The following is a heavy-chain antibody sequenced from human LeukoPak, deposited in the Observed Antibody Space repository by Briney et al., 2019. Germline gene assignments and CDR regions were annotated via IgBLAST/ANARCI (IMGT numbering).Heavy chain of an antibody. Sequence: ASVKVSCEASGYTFTGYYMHWVRQAPGQGLEWMGWINPNSGGTNYAQKFQGRVTMTRDTSISTAYMELSRLRSDDTAVYYCAMPDYGGKGETYYFDYWGQGTLVTVSS. J-gene: IGHJ4*02. CDR3: AMPDYGGKGETYYFDY. CDR2: INPNSGGT. V-gene: IGHV1-2*02. CDR1: GYTFTGYY. D-gene: IGHD4-23*01.